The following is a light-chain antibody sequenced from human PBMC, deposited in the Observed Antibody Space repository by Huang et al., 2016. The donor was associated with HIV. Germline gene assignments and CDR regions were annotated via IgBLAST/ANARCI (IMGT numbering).Light chain of an antibody. CDR1: QDIRSS. J-gene: IGKJ5*01. CDR3: QQYYTTPRDT. Sequence: DIQMTQSPSSLSASVGDRVTITCRASQDIRSSLAWYQQKPGKAPKLLLFAASRLERGGPSRFSGSGSGTDYTLTISSLQPEDFATYYCQQYYTTPRDTFGQGTRLAMK. CDR2: AAS. V-gene: IGKV1-NL1*01.